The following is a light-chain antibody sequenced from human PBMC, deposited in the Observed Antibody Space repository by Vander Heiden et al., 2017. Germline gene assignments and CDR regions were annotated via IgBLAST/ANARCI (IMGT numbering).Light chain of an antibody. CDR2: AAS. J-gene: IGKJ1*01. V-gene: IGKV1-39*01. Sequence: DIQVTQSPSSLSAFLGDRVTITCRASQSITKYLNWYQQKPGKAPQLLIHAASSVQSGVPSRFSGSGSGTDFTLTISSLQPEDFATYYCQQTYNTTWTFGQGTEVEIK. CDR3: QQTYNTTWT. CDR1: QSITKY.